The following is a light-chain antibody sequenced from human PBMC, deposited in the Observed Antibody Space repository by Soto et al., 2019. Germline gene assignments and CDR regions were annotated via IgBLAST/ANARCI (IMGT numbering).Light chain of an antibody. CDR2: KAS. CDR1: QSISSW. Sequence: DIQMTQSPSTLSASVGDRVTITCRASQSISSWLAWYQQKPGKAPKLLIYKASSLESGVPSRFSGSGSGTEFTLTIRSLPPDDFATYYCQQYNSYWTFGQWTKVEIK. CDR3: QQYNSYWT. J-gene: IGKJ1*01. V-gene: IGKV1-5*03.